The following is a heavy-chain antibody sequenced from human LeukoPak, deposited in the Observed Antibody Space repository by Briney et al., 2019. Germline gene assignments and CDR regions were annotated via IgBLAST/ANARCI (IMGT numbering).Heavy chain of an antibody. CDR1: GGSFSGYY. Sequence: PSQTLSLTCAVFGGSFSGYYWSWIRQPPGKGLERIAEINHSGSTNYNPSLKSRVTISVDTSKNQFSLKLSSVTAADTAVYYCARVRRWKNWYFDLWGRGTLVTVSS. CDR3: ARVRRWKNWYFDL. J-gene: IGHJ2*01. V-gene: IGHV4-34*01. CDR2: INHSGST. D-gene: IGHD1-1*01.